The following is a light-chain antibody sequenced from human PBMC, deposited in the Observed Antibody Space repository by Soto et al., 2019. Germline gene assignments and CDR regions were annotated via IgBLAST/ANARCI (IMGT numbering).Light chain of an antibody. CDR3: QQSYSLPYT. CDR1: QSIDNF. V-gene: IGKV1-39*01. J-gene: IGKJ2*01. Sequence: DIHMTISTSSLSASVGDRVTITCRPSQSIDNFLNWYQQKPGKAPNLLIYAASSLQSGVSSRFSGSGSGTDFTLTISSLQPEDSATYYCQQSYSLPYTFGQGTKVDNK. CDR2: AAS.